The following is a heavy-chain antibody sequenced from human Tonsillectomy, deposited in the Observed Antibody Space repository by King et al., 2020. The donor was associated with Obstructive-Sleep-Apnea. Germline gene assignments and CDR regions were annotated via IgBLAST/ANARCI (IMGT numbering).Heavy chain of an antibody. Sequence: QLVQSGGGLVQPGGSLRLSCAASGFTFSSYSMNWVRQAPGKGLEWVSYISSSSSTIYYADSVTGRFTISRDNAKNSLYLQMNSLRAEDTAVYYCARDKGYFDWLNAFDIWGQGTMVTVSS. CDR1: GFTFSSYS. CDR2: ISSSSSTI. V-gene: IGHV3-48*04. J-gene: IGHJ3*02. CDR3: ARDKGYFDWLNAFDI. D-gene: IGHD3-9*01.